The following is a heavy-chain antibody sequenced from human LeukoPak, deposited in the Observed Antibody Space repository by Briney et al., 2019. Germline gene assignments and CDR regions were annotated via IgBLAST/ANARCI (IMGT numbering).Heavy chain of an antibody. CDR1: GGSISSSSYY. Sequence: SETLSLTCTVSGGSISSSSYYWGWIRQPPGKGLEWIGSIYYSGSTYYNPSLKSRVTISVDTSKNQFSLKLSSVTAVDTAVYYCARDGCSSTSCYLAQNWFDPWGQGTLVTVSS. J-gene: IGHJ5*02. CDR2: IYYSGST. D-gene: IGHD2-2*01. CDR3: ARDGCSSTSCYLAQNWFDP. V-gene: IGHV4-39*07.